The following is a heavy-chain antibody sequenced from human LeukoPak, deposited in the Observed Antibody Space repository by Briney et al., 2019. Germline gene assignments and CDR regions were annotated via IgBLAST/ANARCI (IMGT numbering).Heavy chain of an antibody. CDR1: GGSISSYY. CDR3: ARDGVTAVAGLAFDI. CDR2: IYYSGST. D-gene: IGHD6-19*01. V-gene: IGHV4-59*01. Sequence: PSETLSLTCTVSGGSISSYYWSWIRQPRGKGLEWIGYIYYSGSTNYNPSLKSRVTISVDTSKNQFSLKLSSVTAADTAVYYCARDGVTAVAGLAFDIWGQGTMVTVSS. J-gene: IGHJ3*02.